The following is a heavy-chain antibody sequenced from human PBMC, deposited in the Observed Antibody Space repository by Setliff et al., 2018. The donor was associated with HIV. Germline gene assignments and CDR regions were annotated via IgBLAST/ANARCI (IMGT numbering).Heavy chain of an antibody. Sequence: SETLSLTCTVSGGSINTGSYYWGWIRQPPGKGLESIGTIYYSGSTYYKSSLKSRLTISVDTSKNQFSLKMSSVTAADTAVYYCARARGPEGYFDSWGQGTLVT. CDR3: ARARGPEGYFDS. J-gene: IGHJ4*02. D-gene: IGHD3-10*01. V-gene: IGHV4-39*07. CDR1: GGSINTGSYY. CDR2: IYYSGST.